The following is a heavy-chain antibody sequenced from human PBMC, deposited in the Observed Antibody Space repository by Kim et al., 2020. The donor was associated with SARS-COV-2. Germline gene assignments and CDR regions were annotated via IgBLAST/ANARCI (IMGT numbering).Heavy chain of an antibody. J-gene: IGHJ5*02. V-gene: IGHV3-23*01. Sequence: ADSVKGRFTISRDKSKTALYLQMNSLRAEDTAVYYCAKDSATVTTNWFDPWGQGTLVTVSS. D-gene: IGHD4-17*01. CDR3: AKDSATVTTNWFDP.